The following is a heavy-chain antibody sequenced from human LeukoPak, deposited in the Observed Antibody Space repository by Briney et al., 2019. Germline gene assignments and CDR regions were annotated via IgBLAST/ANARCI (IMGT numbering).Heavy chain of an antibody. CDR1: GFTFSSYS. Sequence: GGSLRLSCAASGFTFSSYSMNWVRQAPGKGLEWVSYISSSSSYIYYADSVKGRFTISRDNAKNSLYLQMNSLRAEDTAVYYCARDYDFWSAQPFDYWGQGTLVTVSS. V-gene: IGHV3-21*05. D-gene: IGHD3-3*01. CDR2: ISSSSSYI. CDR3: ARDYDFWSAQPFDY. J-gene: IGHJ4*02.